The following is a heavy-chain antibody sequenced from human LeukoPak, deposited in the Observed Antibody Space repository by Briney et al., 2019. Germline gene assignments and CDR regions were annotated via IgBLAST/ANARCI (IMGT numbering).Heavy chain of an antibody. J-gene: IGHJ6*02. CDR2: IYYSGSP. D-gene: IGHD1-26*01. Sequence: AETLHLTCTVSGGPIRRYYWSWLPHPPGKGLEWIGYIYYSGSPHHNPPLKSRVTISVDTSKNQFSLKLSSVTAADTGVYYCASWEEGPYYYYGMDVWGQGTTVTVSS. V-gene: IGHV4-59*01. CDR1: GGPIRRYY. CDR3: ASWEEGPYYYYGMDV.